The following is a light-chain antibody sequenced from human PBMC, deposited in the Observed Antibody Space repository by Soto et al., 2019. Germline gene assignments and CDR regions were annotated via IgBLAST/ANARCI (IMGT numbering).Light chain of an antibody. Sequence: QSVLTQPPSASGTPGQRVTISCSGSSSNIGSNTVNWYQQLPGTAPKLLIYSNNQRPSRVPDRFSGSESGTSASLAISVLQAEEEADYYCAAWDDSLNGHVVFGGGTKLTVL. J-gene: IGLJ2*01. V-gene: IGLV1-44*01. CDR1: SSNIGSNT. CDR2: SNN. CDR3: AAWDDSLNGHVV.